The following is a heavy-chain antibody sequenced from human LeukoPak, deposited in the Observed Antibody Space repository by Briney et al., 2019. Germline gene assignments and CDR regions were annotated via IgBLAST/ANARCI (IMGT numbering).Heavy chain of an antibody. CDR1: GFIFSDYD. CDR3: ARPYYYDSSGYYFY. CDR2: ISRSSNTI. D-gene: IGHD3-22*01. Sequence: GGSQRLSCTASGFIFSDYDMEWVRQAPGKGLEWISHISRSSNTIYYADSVKGRFTTSRDDATNSLYLQMNSLRAEDTAVYYCARPYYYDSSGYYFYWGQGTLVTVSS. J-gene: IGHJ4*02. V-gene: IGHV3-48*04.